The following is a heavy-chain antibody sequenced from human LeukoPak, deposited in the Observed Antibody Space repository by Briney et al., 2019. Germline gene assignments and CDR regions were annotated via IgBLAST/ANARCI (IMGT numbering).Heavy chain of an antibody. CDR2: ISGSGGST. J-gene: IGHJ3*02. CDR1: GFTFSSYG. D-gene: IGHD1-26*01. V-gene: IGHV3-23*01. CDR3: AKAHSGSYYGVPFDI. Sequence: PGGSLRLSCAASGFTFSSYGMSWVRPAPGKGLEWVSAISGSGGSTYYADSVKGRFTISRDNSKNTLYLQMNSLRAEDTAVYYCAKAHSGSYYGVPFDIWGQGTMVTVSS.